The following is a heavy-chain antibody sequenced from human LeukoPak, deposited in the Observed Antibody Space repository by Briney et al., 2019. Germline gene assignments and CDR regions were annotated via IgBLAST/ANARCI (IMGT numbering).Heavy chain of an antibody. CDR2: IYHSGST. V-gene: IGHV4-38-2*02. CDR1: GYSISSGYY. CDR3: ARDGTLTTNWYFDL. J-gene: IGHJ2*01. Sequence: SETLSLTCTVSGYSISSGYYWGWIRQPPGKGLEWIGSIYHSGSTYYNPSLESRVTISVDTSKNQFSLKLSSVTAADTAVYYCARDGTLTTNWYFDLWGRGTLVTVSS. D-gene: IGHD4/OR15-4a*01.